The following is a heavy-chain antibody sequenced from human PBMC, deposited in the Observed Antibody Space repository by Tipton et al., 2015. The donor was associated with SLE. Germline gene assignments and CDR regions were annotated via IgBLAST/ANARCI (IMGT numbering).Heavy chain of an antibody. CDR1: GGSITSANYY. CDR2: VYSSGST. CDR3: ASTDGASVVARFDY. J-gene: IGHJ4*02. Sequence: TLSLTCTVSGGSITSANYYWSWIRQPAGKGLEWIGRVYSSGSTNYNPSLKSRVTMSVDTSKNQFSLKLSSVTAADAAVYYCASTDGASVVARFDYWGQGTLVTVSS. D-gene: IGHD2-21*01. V-gene: IGHV4-61*02.